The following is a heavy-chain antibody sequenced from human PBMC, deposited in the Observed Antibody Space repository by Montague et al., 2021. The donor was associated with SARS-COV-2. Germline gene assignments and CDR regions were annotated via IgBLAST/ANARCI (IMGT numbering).Heavy chain of an antibody. CDR2: IFGGGST. Sequence: SLRLSCAASGFGVSSRYMSWVRQAPGKGLEWVSGIFGGGSTYYVDSVEGRFTISSDTSTNTLYLQMKSLREEDTATYYCARDRGDCGGDCYASYYDGVDVWGQGTTVTVSS. J-gene: IGHJ6*02. V-gene: IGHV3-53*01. D-gene: IGHD2-21*02. CDR3: ARDRGDCGGDCYASYYDGVDV. CDR1: GFGVSSRY.